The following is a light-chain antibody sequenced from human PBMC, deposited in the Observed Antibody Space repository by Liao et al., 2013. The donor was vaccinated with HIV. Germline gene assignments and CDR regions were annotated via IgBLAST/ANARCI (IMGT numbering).Light chain of an antibody. CDR2: EDN. Sequence: SYELTQTPSVSVSPGQTASITCSGDKLGDKYACWYQQKPGQSPVLVIYEDNKRPSGIPERFSGSSSGTTVTLTISGAQVEDEADYYCYSVADNNLVFGTGTKVNIL. CDR3: YSVADNNLV. J-gene: IGLJ1*01. CDR1: KLGDKY. V-gene: IGLV3-1*01.